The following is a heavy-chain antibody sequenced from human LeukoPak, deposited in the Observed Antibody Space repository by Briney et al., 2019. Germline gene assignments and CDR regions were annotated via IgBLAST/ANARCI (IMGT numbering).Heavy chain of an antibody. CDR2: INPSGGST. V-gene: IGHV1-46*01. Sequence: ASVKVSCKASGYTFTSYYMHWVRQAPGQGLEWMGIINPSGGSTSYAQKFQGRVTMTRDTSTSTVYMELSSLRSEDTAVYYCARRIEYRAAGTNPDAFDIWGQGTMVTVSS. J-gene: IGHJ3*02. D-gene: IGHD6-13*01. CDR3: ARRIEYRAAGTNPDAFDI. CDR1: GYTFTSYY.